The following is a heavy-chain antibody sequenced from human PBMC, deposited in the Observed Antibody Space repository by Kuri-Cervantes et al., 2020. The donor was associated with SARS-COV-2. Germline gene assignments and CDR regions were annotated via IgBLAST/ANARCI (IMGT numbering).Heavy chain of an antibody. CDR2: LYTSGST. V-gene: IGHV4-61*02. J-gene: IGHJ4*02. CDR3: ARGVAVAGAKYFDY. CDR1: GGSISSGSYY. Sequence: LRLSCTVSGGSISSGSYYWTWIRQPAGKGLEWIGRLYTSGSTNYNPSLKSRVTISADTSKNQFSLNLSSVTAADTAVYYCARGVAVAGAKYFDYWGQGTLVTVSS. D-gene: IGHD6-19*01.